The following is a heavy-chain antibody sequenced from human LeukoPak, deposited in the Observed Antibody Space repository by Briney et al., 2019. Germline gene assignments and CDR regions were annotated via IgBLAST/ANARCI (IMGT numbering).Heavy chain of an antibody. CDR1: GFTFSSYG. Sequence: GGSLRLSCAASGFTFSSYGMHWVRQAPAKGLEWVAFIRYDGSNKYYADSVKGRFTISRDNAKNSLYLQMNSLRAEDTAVYYCARAVDFVVVPTAPDYWGQGTLVTVSS. CDR3: ARAVDFVVVPTAPDY. D-gene: IGHD2-2*01. CDR2: IRYDGSNK. J-gene: IGHJ4*02. V-gene: IGHV3-30*02.